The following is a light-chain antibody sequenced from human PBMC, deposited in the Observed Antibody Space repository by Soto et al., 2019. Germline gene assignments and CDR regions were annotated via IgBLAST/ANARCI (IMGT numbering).Light chain of an antibody. Sequence: IQMTQSPSSLSASVGDRVTITCRASQSISRNLNWYQQKPGKAPELLIYTASNLQSGVPSRFSGSGSGTDFTLTISSLQPEDFATYYCLQDYSYPRTFGQGTK. V-gene: IGKV1-39*01. CDR2: TAS. CDR1: QSISRN. J-gene: IGKJ1*01. CDR3: LQDYSYPRT.